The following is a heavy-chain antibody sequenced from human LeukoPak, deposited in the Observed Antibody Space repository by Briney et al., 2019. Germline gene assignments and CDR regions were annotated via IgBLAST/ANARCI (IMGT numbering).Heavy chain of an antibody. Sequence: SETLSLTCTVSGGSISSGSYYWSGIRQPAGKGLEWIGRIYTSGSTNYNPSLKSRVTISVDTSKNQFSLKLSSVTAADTAVNYCARGDYVWGSYHWGQGTLVTVSS. CDR2: IYTSGST. J-gene: IGHJ4*02. V-gene: IGHV4-61*02. D-gene: IGHD3-16*02. CDR1: GGSISSGSYY. CDR3: ARGDYVWGSYH.